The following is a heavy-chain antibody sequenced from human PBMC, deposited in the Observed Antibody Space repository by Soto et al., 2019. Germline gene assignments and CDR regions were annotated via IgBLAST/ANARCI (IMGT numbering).Heavy chain of an antibody. Sequence: ASVRGSCKAAGDTFSVYYMHWVRHAPGQGLEWMGWINPNSGGTNYAQKFQGRVTMTRDTSIRTAYMELSRLRSDDTAVYYCARVFLGGPAGFDHSGQGTLVTVS. D-gene: IGHD2-2*01. CDR3: ARVFLGGPAGFDH. V-gene: IGHV1-2*02. J-gene: IGHJ4*02. CDR2: INPNSGGT. CDR1: GDTFSVYY.